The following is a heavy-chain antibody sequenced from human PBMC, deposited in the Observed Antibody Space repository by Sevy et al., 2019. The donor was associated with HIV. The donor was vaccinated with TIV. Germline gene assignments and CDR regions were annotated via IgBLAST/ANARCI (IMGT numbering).Heavy chain of an antibody. Sequence: GGSLRLSCAASGFTFSDYYMSWIRQAPGKGLEWVSYISSSGSTIYYADSVKGRFTISRDNAKNSLYLQMNSLRAEDTAVYYCAGDFWSGYSTGYNWFDPWGHGTLVTVSS. V-gene: IGHV3-11*01. CDR1: GFTFSDYY. D-gene: IGHD3-3*01. J-gene: IGHJ5*02. CDR3: AGDFWSGYSTGYNWFDP. CDR2: ISSSGSTI.